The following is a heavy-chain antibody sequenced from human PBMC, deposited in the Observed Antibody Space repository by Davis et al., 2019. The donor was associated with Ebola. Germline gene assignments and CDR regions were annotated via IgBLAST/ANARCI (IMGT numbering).Heavy chain of an antibody. CDR3: ARENDFWSGYYGSFLFDY. CDR2: IYHSGST. CDR1: GGSISSSNW. D-gene: IGHD3-3*01. V-gene: IGHV4-4*02. J-gene: IGHJ4*02. Sequence: PSETLSLTCTVSGGSISSSNWWSWVRQPPGKGLEWIGEIYHSGSTNYNPSLKSRVTISVDKSKNQFSLKLSSVTAADTAVYYCARENDFWSGYYGSFLFDYWGQGTLVTVSS.